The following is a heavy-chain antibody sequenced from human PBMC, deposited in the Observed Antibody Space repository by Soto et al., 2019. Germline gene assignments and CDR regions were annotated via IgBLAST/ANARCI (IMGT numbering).Heavy chain of an antibody. CDR1: GFTFSTYA. CDR3: AKDLVPITIVRGAYYGMDV. Sequence: GGSLRLSCAASGFTFSTYAMGWVRQAPGKGPEWVSVISGKGDSTHYADFVKGRFTISRDNSKNTLYLQMNSLRAEDTAIYYCAKDLVPITIVRGAYYGMDVWGQGTTVTV. V-gene: IGHV3-23*01. CDR2: ISGKGDST. D-gene: IGHD3-10*01. J-gene: IGHJ6*01.